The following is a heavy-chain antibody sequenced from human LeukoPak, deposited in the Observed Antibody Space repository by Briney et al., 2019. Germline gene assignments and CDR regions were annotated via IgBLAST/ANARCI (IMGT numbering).Heavy chain of an antibody. CDR1: GFTFKNYA. J-gene: IGHJ4*02. CDR2: LTGSGART. Sequence: GGSLRLSCAASGFTFKNYAMGWVRQAPGKGLEWVSALTGSGARTYFADSVKGRFTISRDNSRNTLYLQMNSLRGEDTAVYYCAKSYDYTPKSPDYWGQGTLVTVSS. CDR3: AKSYDYTPKSPDY. D-gene: IGHD4-11*01. V-gene: IGHV3-23*01.